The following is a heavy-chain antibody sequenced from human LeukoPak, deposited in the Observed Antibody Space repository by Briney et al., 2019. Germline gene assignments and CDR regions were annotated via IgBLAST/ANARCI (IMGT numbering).Heavy chain of an antibody. V-gene: IGHV4-59*01. Sequence: PSETLSLTCAVSGGSIRSYYWNWVRQPPGKGLELIGYMYYSGSTNYNPSLKSRVTISGDTSNNQFSLKLNSVTAADTAVYYCGGGGTSSQFDYWGQGTLVTVSS. CDR1: GGSIRSYY. CDR3: GGGGTSSQFDY. J-gene: IGHJ4*02. D-gene: IGHD4-23*01. CDR2: MYYSGST.